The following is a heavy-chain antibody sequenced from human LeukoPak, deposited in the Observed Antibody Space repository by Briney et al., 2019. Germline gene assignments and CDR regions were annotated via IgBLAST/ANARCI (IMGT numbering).Heavy chain of an antibody. D-gene: IGHD2-2*01. V-gene: IGHV1-2*02. Sequence: ASVKVSCKASGYTFTDDYIIWMRQAPGRGLEYMGWINPISGATRNGQNFQGRITMTRDTSVSTVYMDLGTLSSDDAAIYFCARGSAVSCTSTNCHAPLDSWGQGTLVTVSS. CDR3: ARGSAVSCTSTNCHAPLDS. J-gene: IGHJ4*02. CDR2: INPISGAT. CDR1: GYTFTDDY.